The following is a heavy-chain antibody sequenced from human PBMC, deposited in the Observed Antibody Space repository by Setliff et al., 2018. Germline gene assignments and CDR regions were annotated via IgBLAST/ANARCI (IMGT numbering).Heavy chain of an antibody. Sequence: GGSLRLSCAAAGFTFSSHWMHWVRQAPGKRLMWVSRINTDGSSTTYEDSVKGRFTISRDNTENSLYLQMNSLRVEDTAFYYCAKVRLPNSYMRSQVESWGQGTLVTVSS. V-gene: IGHV3-74*01. CDR1: GFTFSSHW. J-gene: IGHJ5*01. CDR2: INTDGSST. D-gene: IGHD1-20*01. CDR3: AKVRLPNSYMRSQVES.